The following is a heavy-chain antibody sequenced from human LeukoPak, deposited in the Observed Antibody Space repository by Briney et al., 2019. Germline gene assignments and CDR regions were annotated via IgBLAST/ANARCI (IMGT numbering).Heavy chain of an antibody. CDR2: ISSSGSTI. Sequence: GGSLRLSCAASGFTFSSYEMNWVRQAPGKGLELVSYISSSGSTIYYADSVKGRFTISRDNAKNSLYLQMNSLRAEDTAVYYCVQESSSLLRSYFDYWGQGTLVTVSS. CDR3: VQESSSLLRSYFDY. J-gene: IGHJ4*02. D-gene: IGHD2-15*01. CDR1: GFTFSSYE. V-gene: IGHV3-48*03.